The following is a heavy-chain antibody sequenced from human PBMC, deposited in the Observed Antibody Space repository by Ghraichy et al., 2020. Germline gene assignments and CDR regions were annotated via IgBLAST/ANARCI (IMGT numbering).Heavy chain of an antibody. CDR2: LYSDGSG. Sequence: LSHTCAASGVSVSSNQMAWVRQAPGKGLEWVSILYSDGSGFYADTVRGRFTISRDESKNTLYLQMNSLRVEDTAVYYCARDRRYCGNNCYLYYYYGMDLWGRGTTVTVSS. V-gene: IGHV3-53*01. J-gene: IGHJ6*02. CDR3: ARDRRYCGNNCYLYYYYGMDL. CDR1: GVSVSSNQ. D-gene: IGHD2-21*01.